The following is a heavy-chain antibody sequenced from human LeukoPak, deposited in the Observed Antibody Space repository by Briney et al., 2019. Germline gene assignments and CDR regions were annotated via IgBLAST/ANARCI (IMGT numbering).Heavy chain of an antibody. J-gene: IGHJ4*02. Sequence: KASETLSLTCAVYGGSFSGYYWSWIRQPPGKGLEWIGEINHSGSTNYNPSLKSRVTISVDTSKNQFSLKLSSVTAADTAVYYCARHNPVIAAAGRGTYYFDYWGQGTLVTVSS. D-gene: IGHD6-13*01. V-gene: IGHV4-34*01. CDR1: GGSFSGYY. CDR2: INHSGST. CDR3: ARHNPVIAAAGRGTYYFDY.